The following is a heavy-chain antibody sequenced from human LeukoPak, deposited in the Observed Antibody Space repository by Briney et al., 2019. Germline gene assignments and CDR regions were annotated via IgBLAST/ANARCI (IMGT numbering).Heavy chain of an antibody. V-gene: IGHV4-30-4*01. CDR2: IYYSGST. D-gene: IGHD2-2*01. CDR1: GGSISSGDYY. J-gene: IGHJ5*02. CDR3: ARGGPGYCSSTSCYPNWFDP. Sequence: SQTLSLTCTVSGGSISSGDYYWSWIRQPPGKGLEWIGYIYYSGSTYYNPSLKSRVTISVDTSKNQFSLKLSSVTAADTAAYYRARGGPGYCSSTSCYPNWFDPWGQGTLVTVSS.